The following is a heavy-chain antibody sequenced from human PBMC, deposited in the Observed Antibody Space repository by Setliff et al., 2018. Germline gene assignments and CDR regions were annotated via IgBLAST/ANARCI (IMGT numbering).Heavy chain of an antibody. CDR3: ARRVREYQLLFGDYYYYMDV. V-gene: IGHV4-39*01. CDR1: GGSISSSSYY. CDR2: IYYSGST. Sequence: KPSETLSLTCTVSGGSISSSSYYWGWIRQPPGKGLEWIGNIYYSGSTYYNPSLKSRVTISVDTSKNQFSLKLSSVTAADTAVYYCARRVREYQLLFGDYYYYMDVWGKGTTVTVSS. J-gene: IGHJ6*03. D-gene: IGHD2-2*01.